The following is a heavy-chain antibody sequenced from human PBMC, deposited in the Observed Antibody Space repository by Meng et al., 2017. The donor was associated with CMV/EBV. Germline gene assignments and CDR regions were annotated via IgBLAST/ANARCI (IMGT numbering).Heavy chain of an antibody. J-gene: IGHJ6*02. D-gene: IGHD3-10*01. CDR2: IIPILGIA. CDR1: TFSSYT. CDR3: ARDTAVGYYYYYYGMDV. Sequence: TFSSYTIRWVRQAPGQGLEWMGRIIPILGIANYAQKFQGRVTITADKSTSTAYMELSSLRSEDTAVYYCARDTAVGYYYYYYGMDVWGQGTTVTVSS. V-gene: IGHV1-69*04.